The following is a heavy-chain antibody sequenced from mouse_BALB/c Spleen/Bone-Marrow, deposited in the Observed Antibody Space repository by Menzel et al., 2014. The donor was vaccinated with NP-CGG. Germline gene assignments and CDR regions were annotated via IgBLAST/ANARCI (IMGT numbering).Heavy chain of an antibody. CDR2: ISNLAYSI. V-gene: IGHV5-15*02. D-gene: IGHD2-1*01. J-gene: IGHJ4*01. Sequence: EVQRVESGGGLVQPGGSRKLSCAASGFTFSDYGMAWVRQAPGKGPEWVAFISNLAYSICYADTATGRFTISRENAKNTLYLEMSSLRSEDTAMYYCATIYYGNSYAMDYWGQGTSVTVSS. CDR1: GFTFSDYG. CDR3: ATIYYGNSYAMDY.